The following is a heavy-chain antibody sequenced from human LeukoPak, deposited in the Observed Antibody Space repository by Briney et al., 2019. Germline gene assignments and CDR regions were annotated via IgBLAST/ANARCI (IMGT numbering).Heavy chain of an antibody. CDR1: GFTFSTYG. V-gene: IGHV3-33*01. J-gene: IGHJ3*02. Sequence: GGSLRPSCTTSGFTFSTYGMHWVRQAPGKGLEWVAVIWYDGTNRYYADSVKGRLTISRDNSKNTLYLQMNSMRAEDTAVYYCARDQDRAFDIWGQGTMVTVSS. CDR2: IWYDGTNR. CDR3: ARDQDRAFDI.